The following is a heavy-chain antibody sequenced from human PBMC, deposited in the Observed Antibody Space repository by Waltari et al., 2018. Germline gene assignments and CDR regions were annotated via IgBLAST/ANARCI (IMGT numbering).Heavy chain of an antibody. CDR1: GGTFSSYA. CDR3: ARSRIAVAGTDYYYYGMDV. V-gene: IGHV1-69*05. CDR2: IIPIFGTA. Sequence: QVQLVQSGAEVKKPGSSVKVSCKASGGTFSSYAISWVRQAPGQGLEWMGGIIPIFGTANYAQKFQGRVTITTDESTSTAYMELSSLRSEDTAVYYCARSRIAVAGTDYYYYGMDVWGQGTTVTVS. J-gene: IGHJ6*02. D-gene: IGHD6-19*01.